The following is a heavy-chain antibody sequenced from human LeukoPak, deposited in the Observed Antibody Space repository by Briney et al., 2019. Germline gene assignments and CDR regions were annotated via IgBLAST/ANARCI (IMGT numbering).Heavy chain of an antibody. Sequence: ASVKVSCKASGYTFTGYYMHWVRQAPGQGLEWMGWINPNSGGTNYAQKFQGRVTMTRDTSISTAYMELSRLRSDDTAVYYCAREDYGDYWAYFDYWGQGTLVTVSS. D-gene: IGHD4-17*01. V-gene: IGHV1-2*02. CDR1: GYTFTGYY. CDR3: AREDYGDYWAYFDY. J-gene: IGHJ4*02. CDR2: INPNSGGT.